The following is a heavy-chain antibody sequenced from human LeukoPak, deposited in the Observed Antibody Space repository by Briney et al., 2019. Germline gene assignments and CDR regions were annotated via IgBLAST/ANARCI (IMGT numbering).Heavy chain of an antibody. CDR1: GFTFGGYA. J-gene: IGHJ4*02. Sequence: PGGSLRLSCTASGFTFGGYAMSWIRQAPGKGLEWVGFIRSKAYGGTTEHAAPVKGRFNISRDDSKIVAYLQMNSLKTEDTAVYYCTRVGNSGWYSSNYWGQGTLVTVSS. V-gene: IGHV3-49*03. CDR3: TRVGNSGWYSSNY. CDR2: IRSKAYGGTT. D-gene: IGHD6-19*01.